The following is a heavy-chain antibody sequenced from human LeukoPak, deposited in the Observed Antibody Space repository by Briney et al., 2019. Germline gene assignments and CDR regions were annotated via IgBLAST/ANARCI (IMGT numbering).Heavy chain of an antibody. CDR2: VRYGGNIK. Sequence: PGGSLRLSCATSEFTFSAYAMHWIRQAPGRGLEWVAVVRYGGNIKYYADSVKGRFTISRDNSKNTLYLQMNSLRPEDTAVYYCTKDLGTEYNIFDYWGQGTLVTVSS. J-gene: IGHJ4*02. V-gene: IGHV3-30*02. D-gene: IGHD3-9*01. CDR3: TKDLGTEYNIFDY. CDR1: EFTFSAYA.